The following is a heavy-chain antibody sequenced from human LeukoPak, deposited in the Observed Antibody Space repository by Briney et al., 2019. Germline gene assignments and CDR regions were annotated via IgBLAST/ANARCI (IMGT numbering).Heavy chain of an antibody. CDR1: GGSISSGGYY. CDR2: IYYSGST. J-gene: IGHJ4*02. Sequence: PSETLSLTCTVSGGSISSGGYYWSWIRQHPGKGLEWIGYIYYSGSTYYNPSLKSRVTISVDTSKNQFSLKLSSVTAEDTAVFYCARSTSWYHKFDYWGQGTLVTVSS. V-gene: IGHV4-31*03. D-gene: IGHD6-19*01. CDR3: ARSTSWYHKFDY.